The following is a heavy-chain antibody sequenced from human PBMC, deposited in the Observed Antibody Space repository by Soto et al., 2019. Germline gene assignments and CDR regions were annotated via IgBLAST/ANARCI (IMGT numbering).Heavy chain of an antibody. CDR2: IYPGDSDT. J-gene: IGHJ3*02. D-gene: IGHD6-19*01. CDR1: GYSFTSYW. CDR3: ARLGSSGWYAFDI. Sequence: GESLKISCKGSGYSFTSYWIGWVRQIPGKGLEWMGIIYPGDSDTRYSPSFQGQVTISADKSISTAYLQWSSLKASDTAIYYCARLGSSGWYAFDIWGQGTMVTVSS. V-gene: IGHV5-51*01.